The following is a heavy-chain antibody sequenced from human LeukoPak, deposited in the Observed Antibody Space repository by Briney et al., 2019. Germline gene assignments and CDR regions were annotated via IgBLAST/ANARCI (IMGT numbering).Heavy chain of an antibody. Sequence: GASVKVSCKASGYTFTGYYMHWVRQAPGQGLEWMGWINPNSGGTNYAQKFQGRVTMTRDMSISTAYMELSRLRSDDTAVYYCARAPLLGYCSSTSCYIIDIWGQGTMVTVSS. J-gene: IGHJ3*02. CDR1: GYTFTGYY. V-gene: IGHV1-2*02. CDR2: INPNSGGT. CDR3: ARAPLLGYCSSTSCYIIDI. D-gene: IGHD2-2*01.